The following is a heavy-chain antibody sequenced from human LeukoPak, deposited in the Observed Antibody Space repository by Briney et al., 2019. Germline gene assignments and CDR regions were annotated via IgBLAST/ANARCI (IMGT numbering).Heavy chain of an antibody. J-gene: IGHJ4*02. CDR1: GGSISSGSYY. V-gene: IGHV4-61*02. CDR2: IYTSGST. D-gene: IGHD3-16*01. Sequence: SETLSLTCTVSGGSISSGSYYWSWIRQPAGKGLEWIGRIYTSGSTNYNPSLKSRVTISVDTSKNQFSLKLSSVTAADTAVYYCATVPITLGYFDYWGQGTLVTVSS. CDR3: ATVPITLGYFDY.